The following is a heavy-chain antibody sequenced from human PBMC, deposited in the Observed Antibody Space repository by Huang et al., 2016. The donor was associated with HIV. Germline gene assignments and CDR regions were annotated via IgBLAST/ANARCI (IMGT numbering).Heavy chain of an antibody. J-gene: IGHJ3*02. CDR2: IREDAGQI. Sequence: EVQLVESGGGLVQPGGSLRLSCAASDFDFSFYWMMWLRQVPGKGLEWVASIREDAGQIDYLDSVKGRLIIARDNPKKSLYLQMNNLRAEDAAVYYCARDPFIKAFDIWGQGTLVTVSS. CDR3: ARDPFIKAFDI. CDR1: DFDFSFYW. V-gene: IGHV3-7*01.